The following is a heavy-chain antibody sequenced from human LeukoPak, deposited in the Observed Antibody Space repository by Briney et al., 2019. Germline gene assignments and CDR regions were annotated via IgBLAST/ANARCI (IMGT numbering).Heavy chain of an antibody. D-gene: IGHD6-13*01. Sequence: GGSLRLSCAASGSTFSSYAMHWVRQAPGKGLEYVSAISSNGGSTYYANSVKGRFTISRDNSKNTLYLQMGSLRAEDMAVYYCARGTYSSSHHYGMDVWGQGTTVTVSS. CDR2: ISSNGGST. V-gene: IGHV3-64*01. J-gene: IGHJ6*02. CDR3: ARGTYSSSHHYGMDV. CDR1: GSTFSSYA.